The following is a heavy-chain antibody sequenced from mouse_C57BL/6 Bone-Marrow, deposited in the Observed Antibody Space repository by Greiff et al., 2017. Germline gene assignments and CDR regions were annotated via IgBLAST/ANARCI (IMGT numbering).Heavy chain of an antibody. CDR1: GFTFSSYA. CDR2: ISSGGST. CDR3: ARGGGLAFAY. Sequence: EVKLVESGGGLVKPGGSLKLSCAASGFTFSSYAMSWVRQTPEKRLEWVASISSGGSTYYPDSVKGRFTISRDNARNILYLQMSSLRSEDMAMYYCARGGGLAFAYGGQGTLVTVSA. D-gene: IGHD2-4*01. V-gene: IGHV5-6-5*01. J-gene: IGHJ3*01.